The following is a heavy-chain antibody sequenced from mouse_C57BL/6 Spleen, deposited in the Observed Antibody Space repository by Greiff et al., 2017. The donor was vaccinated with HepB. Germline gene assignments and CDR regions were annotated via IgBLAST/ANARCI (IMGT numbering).Heavy chain of an antibody. CDR1: GYTFTDSY. CDR3: ASATYGNDEGGYYAMDY. J-gene: IGHJ4*01. Sequence: QVQLQQSGAELVRPGASVKLSCKASGYTFTDSYINWVKQRPGQGLEWIARIYPGSGNTYYNEKFKGKATLTADKSSSTAYMQLSSLTSEDSAVYFWASATYGNDEGGYYAMDYWGNGPTVTVAS. D-gene: IGHD6-1*01. CDR2: IYPGSGNT. V-gene: IGHV1-76*01.